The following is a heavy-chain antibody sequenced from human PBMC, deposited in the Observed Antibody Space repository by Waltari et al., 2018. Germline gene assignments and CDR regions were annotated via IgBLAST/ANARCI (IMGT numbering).Heavy chain of an antibody. V-gene: IGHV3-15*07. CDR3: TTGPYGGNSGFDY. Sequence: EVQLVESGGGLVKPGGSLRLSCAASGFTFGNAWMNWVRQAPGKGLEWVGRIKSKTDGGTTDYAAPVKGRFTISRDDSKNTLYLQMNSLKTEDTAVYYCTTGPYGGNSGFDYWGQGTLVTVSS. CDR1: GFTFGNAW. J-gene: IGHJ4*02. CDR2: IKSKTDGGTT. D-gene: IGHD4-17*01.